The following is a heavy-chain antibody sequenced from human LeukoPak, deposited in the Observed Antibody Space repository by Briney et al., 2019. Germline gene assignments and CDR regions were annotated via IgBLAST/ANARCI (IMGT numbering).Heavy chain of an antibody. J-gene: IGHJ4*02. Sequence: PSQTLSLTCTVSGGSISSGSYYWSWIRQPAGKGVEWIGRIYTSGSTNYNPSLNSRVTISVDTSKSQFSLKLSSVTAADTAVYYCARGVSTVNFDFWGQGTLVTVSS. D-gene: IGHD4-11*01. CDR2: IYTSGST. CDR3: ARGVSTVNFDF. V-gene: IGHV4-61*02. CDR1: GGSISSGSYY.